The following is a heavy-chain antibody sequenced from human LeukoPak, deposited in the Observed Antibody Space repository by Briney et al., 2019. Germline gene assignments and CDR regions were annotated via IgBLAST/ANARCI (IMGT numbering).Heavy chain of an antibody. D-gene: IGHD3-22*01. CDR1: GGSISSYY. CDR2: IYTSGST. J-gene: IGHJ5*02. V-gene: IGHV4-4*07. CDR3: ARDYYDSSGYSGGKWFDP. Sequence: SETLSLTCTVSGGSISSYYWSWIRQPAGKGLEWIGRIYTSGSTNYNPALKSRVTMSVDTSKNQFSLKLSSVTAADTAVYYCARDYYDSSGYSGGKWFDPWGQGTLVTVSP.